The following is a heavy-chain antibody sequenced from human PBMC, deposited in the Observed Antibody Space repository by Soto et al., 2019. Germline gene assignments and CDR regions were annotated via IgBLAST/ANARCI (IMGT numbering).Heavy chain of an antibody. Sequence: SGPTLVNPTQTLTLTCTFSGFSLSTSRVGVGWIRQPPGKALEWLALIYWDDDKRYSPSLKTRLTITKDTSKNQVVLTMTNMDPVDTATYYCARVPNYYDILTGYRTQYGMDVWGQGTTVTVS. CDR1: GFSLSTSRVG. V-gene: IGHV2-5*02. J-gene: IGHJ6*02. D-gene: IGHD3-9*01. CDR2: IYWDDDK. CDR3: ARVPNYYDILTGYRTQYGMDV.